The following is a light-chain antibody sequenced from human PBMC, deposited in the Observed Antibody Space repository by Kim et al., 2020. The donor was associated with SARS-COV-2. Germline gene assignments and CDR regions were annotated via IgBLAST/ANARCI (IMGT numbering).Light chain of an antibody. CDR1: QSVSSY. Sequence: SPGGRATLSCRASQSVSSYLAWYQQKPDQAPRLLSYDASNRATGIPARFSGSGSGTDFTLTISSLEPEDFAVYYCQQRSNWPPWTFGQGTKVDIK. V-gene: IGKV3-11*01. CDR3: QQRSNWPPWT. CDR2: DAS. J-gene: IGKJ1*01.